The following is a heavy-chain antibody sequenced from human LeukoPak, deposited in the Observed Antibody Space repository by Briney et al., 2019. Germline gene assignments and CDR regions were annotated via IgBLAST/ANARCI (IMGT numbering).Heavy chain of an antibody. V-gene: IGHV3-7*01. CDR1: GFTFSSFW. J-gene: IGHJ4*02. D-gene: IGHD3-22*01. CDR2: IKQDGSEG. CDR3: AREYYDSSGYSDY. Sequence: GGSLRLSCAASGFTFSSFWMSWVRQAPGKGLEWVANIKQDGSEGYFVDSVKGRFTISRDNAKNSLYLQMNSLRAEDTAVYYCAREYYDSSGYSDYWGQGTLVTVSS.